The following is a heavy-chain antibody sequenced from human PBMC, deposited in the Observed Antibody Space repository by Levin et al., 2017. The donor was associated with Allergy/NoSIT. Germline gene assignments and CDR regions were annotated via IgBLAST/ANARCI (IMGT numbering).Heavy chain of an antibody. D-gene: IGHD3-22*01. Sequence: GGSLRLSCAASGFIFSNYGMHWVRQAPGKGLEWVAVIWYDGSNKYYADSVKGRFTISRDNSKNTIYLQMNSLRGEDTALYYCARWYNYDSSATPDYWGQGTLVTVSS. CDR3: ARWYNYDSSATPDY. J-gene: IGHJ4*02. CDR2: IWYDGSNK. V-gene: IGHV3-33*01. CDR1: GFIFSNYG.